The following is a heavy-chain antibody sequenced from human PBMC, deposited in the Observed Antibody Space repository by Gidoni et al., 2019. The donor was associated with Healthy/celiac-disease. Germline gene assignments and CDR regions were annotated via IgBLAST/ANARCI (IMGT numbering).Heavy chain of an antibody. Sequence: QVQLQQWGAGLLKPSETLSLTCAVYGWSFSGYSWSWIRQPPGTGLEWIGEINHSGSTNYNPSLKSRVTISVDTSKNQFSLKLSSVTAADTAVYYCARGPRRAAAKGIGPDYWGQGTLVTVSS. J-gene: IGHJ4*02. CDR1: GWSFSGYS. CDR3: ARGPRRAAAKGIGPDY. D-gene: IGHD6-13*01. V-gene: IGHV4-34*01. CDR2: INHSGST.